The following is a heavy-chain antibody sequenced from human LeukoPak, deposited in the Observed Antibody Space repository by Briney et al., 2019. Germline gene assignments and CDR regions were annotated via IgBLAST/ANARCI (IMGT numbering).Heavy chain of an antibody. CDR3: ASVCSGGSCYN. CDR1: GFPFSSYA. V-gene: IGHV3-30*02. Sequence: GGSLRLSCAASGFPFSSYAMSWVRQAPGKGLEWVAFLRYDGSNKDYADSVKGRFTISRDNSKNTLDLEMNSLRAEDTAVYYCASVCSGGSCYNWGQGTLVTVSS. CDR2: LRYDGSNK. J-gene: IGHJ4*02. D-gene: IGHD2-15*01.